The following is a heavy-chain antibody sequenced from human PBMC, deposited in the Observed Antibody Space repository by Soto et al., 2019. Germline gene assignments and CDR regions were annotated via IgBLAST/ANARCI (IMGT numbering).Heavy chain of an antibody. V-gene: IGHV3-48*02. J-gene: IGHJ6*02. CDR1: GFTFSSYS. Sequence: GSRRLSCAASGFTFSSYSMNWVRQAPGKGLEWVSYISSSSSTIYYADSVKGRFTISRDNAKNSLYLQMNSLRDEDTAVYYCARGYYFGSGSYYNVPMDVWGQGTTVTVSS. CDR3: ARGYYFGSGSYYNVPMDV. D-gene: IGHD3-10*01. CDR2: ISSSSSTI.